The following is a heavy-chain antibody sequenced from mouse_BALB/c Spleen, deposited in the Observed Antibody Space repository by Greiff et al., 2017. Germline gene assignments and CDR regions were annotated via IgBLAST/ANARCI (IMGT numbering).Heavy chain of an antibody. D-gene: IGHD2-4*01. CDR3: ARDGGLRRTGYAMDY. CDR2: IWAGGST. CDR1: GFSLTSYG. Sequence: QVQLKESGPGLVAPSQSLSITCTVSGFSLTSYGVHWVRQPPGKGLEWLGVIWAGGSTNYNSALMSRLSISKDNSKSQVFLKMNSLQTDDTAMYYCARDGGLRRTGYAMDYWGQGTSVTVSS. J-gene: IGHJ4*01. V-gene: IGHV2-9*02.